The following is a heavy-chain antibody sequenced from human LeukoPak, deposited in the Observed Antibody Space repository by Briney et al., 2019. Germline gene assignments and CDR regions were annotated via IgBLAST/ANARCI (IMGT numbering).Heavy chain of an antibody. J-gene: IGHJ4*02. D-gene: IGHD3-10*01. CDR1: GGSISGFY. V-gene: IGHV4-59*08. Sequence: PSETLSLTCTVSGGSISGFYWSWIRQPPGKELQWIGSIYYRGTTYYNPSLKSRVSISIDTSRNQFSLKLNSVTAADTAVYYCARIEGNSGYGWSHFDYWGQGRLVTVSS. CDR2: IYYRGTT. CDR3: ARIEGNSGYGWSHFDY.